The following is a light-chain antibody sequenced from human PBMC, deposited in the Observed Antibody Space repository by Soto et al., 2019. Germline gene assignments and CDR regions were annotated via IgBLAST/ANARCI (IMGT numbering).Light chain of an antibody. J-gene: IGKJ2*01. CDR3: QKYETSPYT. CDR2: GAS. Sequence: ESVLTQSPGTLSLSPGERATLSCRASQTVIKNYLAWYQRKPGQAPRLLIYGASNRATGIPDRFSGGGSGTGFTLTISRLEPEDSALYYCQKYETSPYTFGQGTKLEIK. CDR1: QTVIKNY. V-gene: IGKV3-20*01.